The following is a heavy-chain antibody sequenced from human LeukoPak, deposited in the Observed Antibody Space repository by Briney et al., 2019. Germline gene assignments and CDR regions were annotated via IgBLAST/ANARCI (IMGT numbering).Heavy chain of an antibody. V-gene: IGHV4-34*01. Sequence: SETLSLTCAVYGGSFSGYYWSWIRQPPGKGLEWIGEINHSGSTNYNPSLKSRVTISVDTSENQFSLKLSSVTAADTAVYYCARDVRQLVLYGMDVWGQGTTVTVSS. CDR2: INHSGST. CDR3: ARDVRQLVLYGMDV. J-gene: IGHJ6*02. CDR1: GGSFSGYY. D-gene: IGHD6-13*01.